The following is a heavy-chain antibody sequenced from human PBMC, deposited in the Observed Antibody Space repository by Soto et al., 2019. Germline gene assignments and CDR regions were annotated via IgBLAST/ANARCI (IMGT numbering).Heavy chain of an antibody. CDR3: ARDVSGSSIAAPYFDY. J-gene: IGHJ4*02. Sequence: EVQLVESGGGLVQPGGSLRLSCAASGFTFTSYSMNWVRQAPGKGLEWVSYISSSSNTIYYADSVKGRFTISRENAKTSLYLQLSRLTAEDTAVYYCARDVSGSSIAAPYFDYWGQGTLVTVSS. D-gene: IGHD6-6*01. CDR1: GFTFTSYS. V-gene: IGHV3-48*01. CDR2: ISSSSNTI.